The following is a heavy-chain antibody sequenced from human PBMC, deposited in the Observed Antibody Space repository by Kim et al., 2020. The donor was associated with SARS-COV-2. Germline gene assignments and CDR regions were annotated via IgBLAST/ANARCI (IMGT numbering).Heavy chain of an antibody. CDR2: IIPIFGTA. Sequence: SVKVSCKAFGGTFSSYAISWVRQAPGQGLEWMGGIIPIFGTANYAQKFQGRVTITADESTSTAYMELSSLRSEDTAVYYCARDRSAYGDYDLGGLGMDVWGQGTTVTVSS. V-gene: IGHV1-69*13. D-gene: IGHD4-17*01. CDR1: GGTFSSYA. J-gene: IGHJ6*02. CDR3: ARDRSAYGDYDLGGLGMDV.